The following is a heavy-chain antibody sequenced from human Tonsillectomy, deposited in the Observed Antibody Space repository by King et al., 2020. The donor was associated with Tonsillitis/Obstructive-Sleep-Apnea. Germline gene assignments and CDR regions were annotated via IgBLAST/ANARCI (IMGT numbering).Heavy chain of an antibody. Sequence: VQLVESGGGVVQPGRSLRLSCAASGFTFSSYGMHWVRQAPGKGLEWVAVISYDGSNKYYADSVKGRFTISRDNSKITLYLQMNSLRAEDTAVYYCAKDWYYYDSSGYLDYWGQGTLVTVSS. V-gene: IGHV3-30*18. D-gene: IGHD3-22*01. CDR2: ISYDGSNK. CDR1: GFTFSSYG. J-gene: IGHJ4*02. CDR3: AKDWYYYDSSGYLDY.